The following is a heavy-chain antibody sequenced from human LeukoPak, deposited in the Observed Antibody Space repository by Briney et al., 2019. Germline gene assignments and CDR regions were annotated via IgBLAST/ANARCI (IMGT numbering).Heavy chain of an antibody. D-gene: IGHD6-19*01. CDR2: ISAGGDTT. V-gene: IGHV3-23*01. J-gene: IGHJ4*02. Sequence: PGGSLRLSCAASGFTFTTYTLSWVRQAPGKGLEWVSIISAGGDTTYYADSVKGRFTISRDNPKNTLYLQMNSLRAEDTAVYYCAKSQGIYDNSGWRTFDYWGQGTLVTVSS. CDR1: GFTFTTYT. CDR3: AKSQGIYDNSGWRTFDY.